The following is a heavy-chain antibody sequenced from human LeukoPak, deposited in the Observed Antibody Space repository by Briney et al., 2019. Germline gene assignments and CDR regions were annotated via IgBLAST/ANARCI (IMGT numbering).Heavy chain of an antibody. Sequence: ASVKVSCKASGYPFTTFYVHWVRQAPGQGLEWMGIINPLGGSTNYAHNFQGRLTVTRDTSTNTAYMDLSSPRPEDTAVYYCARVNDFWSGSWDSWGQGTLVTVSS. V-gene: IGHV1-46*01. J-gene: IGHJ4*02. CDR3: ARVNDFWSGSWDS. D-gene: IGHD3-3*01. CDR1: GYPFTTFY. CDR2: INPLGGST.